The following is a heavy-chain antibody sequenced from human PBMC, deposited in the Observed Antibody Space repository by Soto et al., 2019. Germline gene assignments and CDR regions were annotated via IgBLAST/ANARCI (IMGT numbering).Heavy chain of an antibody. CDR3: ARGVSAGVDY. V-gene: IGHV1-8*01. CDR1: GYSFTSLD. J-gene: IGHJ4*02. Sequence: ASVKVSCKASGYSFTSLDINWVRQTAGQGLEWMGWMQPSTGRTGYAQKFQGRVTMTRDTSINTAYMELTTLTSDDTAFYYCARGVSAGVDYWGQGTLVTVSS. CDR2: MQPSTGRT. D-gene: IGHD1-26*01.